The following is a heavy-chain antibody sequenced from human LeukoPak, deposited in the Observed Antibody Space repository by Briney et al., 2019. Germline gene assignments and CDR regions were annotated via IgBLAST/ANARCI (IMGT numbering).Heavy chain of an antibody. V-gene: IGHV3-23*01. D-gene: IGHD2-2*02. CDR2: ISGSGGST. CDR1: GFTFSSYA. Sequence: GSLRLSFAASGFTFSSYAMSWVRQAPGQGLEWVSAISGSGGSTYYADSVKGRFTISRDNSKNTLYLQMNSLRAEDTAVYYCAKERYQLLYGYYNWFDPWGQGTLVTVSS. J-gene: IGHJ5*02. CDR3: AKERYQLLYGYYNWFDP.